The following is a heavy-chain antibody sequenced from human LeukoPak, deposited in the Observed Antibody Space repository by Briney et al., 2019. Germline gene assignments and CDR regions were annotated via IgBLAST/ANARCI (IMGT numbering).Heavy chain of an antibody. D-gene: IGHD1-1*01. J-gene: IGHJ3*02. V-gene: IGHV5-51*01. Sequence: GESLKISCKGSGYTFSSYWIAWVRQMPGKGLEWMGIIYPGDSDPRYSPSFQGQVTISADKSVSTAYLQWSNLQASDTAMYYCARRGYNYGFDIWGQGTMVTVSS. CDR2: IYPGDSDP. CDR1: GYTFSSYW. CDR3: ARRGYNYGFDI.